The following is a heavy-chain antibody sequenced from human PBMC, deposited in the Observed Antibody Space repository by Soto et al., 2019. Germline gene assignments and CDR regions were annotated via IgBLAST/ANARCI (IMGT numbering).Heavy chain of an antibody. J-gene: IGHJ3*02. CDR2: SRNKPNNYAT. Sequence: LRLSCAASGVTFSDYYMDWVRQAPGKGLEWVGRSRNKPNNYATEYAASVRGRFTISRDDSKNSLFLQMNSLKTEDTAVYYCAVPSGGTDGNDAFDIWGQGTMVTVSS. CDR1: GVTFSDYY. V-gene: IGHV3-72*01. D-gene: IGHD1-26*01. CDR3: AVPSGGTDGNDAFDI.